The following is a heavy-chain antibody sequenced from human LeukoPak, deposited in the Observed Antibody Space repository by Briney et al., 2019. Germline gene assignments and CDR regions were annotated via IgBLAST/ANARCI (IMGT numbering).Heavy chain of an antibody. D-gene: IGHD3-3*01. V-gene: IGHV4-59*08. CDR1: GGSVSSYH. CDR2: IYHSGST. Sequence: PSETLSLTCTVSGGSVSSYHWSWIRQAPGKGLEWIGYIYHSGSTNYNPSLKSRVTISVDTSNNHFSLKLTSVTAADTAVYYCARRSPSPPFWSGFSWGQGTLVTVSS. CDR3: ARRSPSPPFWSGFS. J-gene: IGHJ4*02.